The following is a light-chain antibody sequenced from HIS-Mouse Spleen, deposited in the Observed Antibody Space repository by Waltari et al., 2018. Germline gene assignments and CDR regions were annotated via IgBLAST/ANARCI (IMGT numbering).Light chain of an antibody. V-gene: IGKV3-20*01. CDR2: GAS. CDR3: QQYYSTPQGALT. Sequence: EIVLTQSPGTLSLSPGERATLSCRASQSVSSSYLAWYQQKPGQAPRLLIYGASSRATGIPDRFSGSGSGTDFTLTISSLQAEDVAVYYCQQYYSTPQGALTFGGGTKVEIK. J-gene: IGKJ4*01. CDR1: QSVSSSY.